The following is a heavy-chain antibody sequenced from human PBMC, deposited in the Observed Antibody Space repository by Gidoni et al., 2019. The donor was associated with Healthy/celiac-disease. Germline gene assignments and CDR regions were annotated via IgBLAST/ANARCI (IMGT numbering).Heavy chain of an antibody. CDR3: ARGTSGSYAFDI. V-gene: IGHV4-34*01. J-gene: IGHJ3*02. Sequence: QVQLQQWGAGLLKPSETLSLTCAVYGGSFSGYYCSWIRPPPGKGMEWIGEINHSGSTNYNPSLKSRVTISVDTSKNQFSLKLSSVTAADTAVYYCARGTSGSYAFDILGQGTMVTVSS. CDR1: GGSFSGYY. D-gene: IGHD3-10*01. CDR2: INHSGST.